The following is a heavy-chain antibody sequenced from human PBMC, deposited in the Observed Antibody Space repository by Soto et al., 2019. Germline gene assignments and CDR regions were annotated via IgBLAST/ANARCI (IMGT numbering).Heavy chain of an antibody. CDR1: GGSISSYY. D-gene: IGHD5-12*01. CDR3: ARVDIVATILDY. CDR2: IYYSGST. Sequence: QVQLQESGPGLVKPSETLSLTCTVSGGSISSYYWSWIRQPPGKGLEWIGYIYYSGSTNYNPSLKSRVTISVDTSKNQFSLKLSSVTAADTAVYYCARVDIVATILDYWGQGTLVTVSS. V-gene: IGHV4-59*01. J-gene: IGHJ4*02.